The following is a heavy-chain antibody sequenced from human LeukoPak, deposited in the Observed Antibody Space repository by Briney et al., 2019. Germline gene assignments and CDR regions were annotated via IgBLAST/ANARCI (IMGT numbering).Heavy chain of an antibody. Sequence: ASVKVSCKASGYTFTGYYMHWVRQAPGQGLEWMGWINPNSGGTNYAQKFQGRVTMTRDTSISTAYMELSRLRSDDTAVYYCARDYYGSGSVIDWGQGTLVTVSS. CDR2: INPNSGGT. CDR3: ARDYYGSGSVID. D-gene: IGHD3-10*01. V-gene: IGHV1-2*02. J-gene: IGHJ4*02. CDR1: GYTFTGYY.